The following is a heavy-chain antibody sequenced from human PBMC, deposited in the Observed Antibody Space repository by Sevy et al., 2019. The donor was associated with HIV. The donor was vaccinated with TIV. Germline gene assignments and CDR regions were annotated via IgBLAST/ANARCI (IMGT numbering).Heavy chain of an antibody. J-gene: IGHJ4*02. D-gene: IGHD3-3*01. CDR2: IIPIFGTA. V-gene: IGHV1-69*13. CDR3: ARGAVVYDFWSGYYGY. CDR1: GGTFSSYA. Sequence: ASVKVSCKASGGTFSSYAISWVRQAPGQGLEWMGGIIPIFGTANYAQKFQGRVTITADESTSTAYMELRSLRSEDTAVYYCARGAVVYDFWSGYYGYWGQGTLVTVSS.